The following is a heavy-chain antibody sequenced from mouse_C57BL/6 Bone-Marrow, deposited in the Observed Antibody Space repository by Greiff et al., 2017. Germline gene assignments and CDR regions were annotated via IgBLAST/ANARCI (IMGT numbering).Heavy chain of an antibody. V-gene: IGHV5-9-1*02. CDR3: TREDPYSNLYFDY. Sequence: EVKVVESGAGLVKPGGSLKLSCAASGFTFSSYAMSWVRQTPEKRLEWVAYISSGGDYIYYADTVQGRYTSSRDNARNTLYLQKSSLKSENTAMYYCTREDPYSNLYFDYWGQGTTLTVSS. D-gene: IGHD2-5*01. CDR2: ISSGGDYI. CDR1: GFTFSSYA. J-gene: IGHJ2*01.